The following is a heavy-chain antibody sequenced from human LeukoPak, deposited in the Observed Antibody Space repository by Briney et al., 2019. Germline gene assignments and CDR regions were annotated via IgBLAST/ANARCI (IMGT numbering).Heavy chain of an antibody. J-gene: IGHJ4*02. D-gene: IGHD6-25*01. CDR3: ARGMRYSSAYYFDY. V-gene: IGHV4-39*01. CDR1: GVSISSISYY. CDR2: IYYTGTT. Sequence: SETLSLTCTVSGVSISSISYYRGWVRQSPGKGLVWIGTIYYTGTTYYNPSLRSRVTISLNTSKNQFSLKLNSVTAADTAVYYCARGMRYSSAYYFDYWGQGSLVTVSS.